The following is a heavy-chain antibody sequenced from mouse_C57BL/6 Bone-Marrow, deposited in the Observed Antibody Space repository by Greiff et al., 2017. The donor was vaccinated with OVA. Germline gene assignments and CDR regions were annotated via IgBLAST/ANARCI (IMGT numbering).Heavy chain of an antibody. J-gene: IGHJ2*01. CDR2: IDPSDSYT. V-gene: IGHV1-69*01. D-gene: IGHD1-2*01. Sequence: QVQLQQPGAELVMPGASVKLSCKASGYTFTSYWMHWVKQRPGQGLEWIGEIDPSDSYTNYNQQFKGTSTLTVDKSSITAYMQLRSLTSEDSAVYYCARMALLPYYFDYWGQGTTLTVSS. CDR1: GYTFTSYW. CDR3: ARMALLPYYFDY.